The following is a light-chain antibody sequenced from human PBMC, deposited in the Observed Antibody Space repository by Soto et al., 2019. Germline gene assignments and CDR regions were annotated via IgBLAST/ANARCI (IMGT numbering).Light chain of an antibody. Sequence: EIELTQSPATLSVSPGGRATLSCRARQTVKSYLAWYQQRPGQPPRLLIYGASTRATDIPARFSGSGSGTEFSLTISSLQSEEFAVYYCQQYNTWPPRYTFGQGTKLEIK. CDR2: GAS. J-gene: IGKJ2*01. CDR3: QQYNTWPPRYT. V-gene: IGKV3-15*01. CDR1: QTVKSY.